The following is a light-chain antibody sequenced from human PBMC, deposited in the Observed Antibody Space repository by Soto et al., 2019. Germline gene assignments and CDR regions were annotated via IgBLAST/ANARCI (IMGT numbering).Light chain of an antibody. J-gene: IGLJ1*01. Sequence: QSALTQPPSLSGPPGQSVTISCSGTSSDVGSYNHVSWYQQAPGTAPKLMIYEVSNRPSGVPDRFSGSKSGNTASLTISGLQPEDEADYYCYSFTTSDTYVFGTGTKVTVL. CDR1: SSDVGSYNH. CDR3: YSFTTSDTYV. CDR2: EVS. V-gene: IGLV2-18*02.